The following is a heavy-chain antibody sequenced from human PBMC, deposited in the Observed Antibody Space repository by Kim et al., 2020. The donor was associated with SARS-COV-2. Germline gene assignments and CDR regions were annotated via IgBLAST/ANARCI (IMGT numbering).Heavy chain of an antibody. D-gene: IGHD1-26*01. Sequence: STSYTDSVEGQFTISRDNSKNMIYLQMNSLSADDTAVYYCARVWELAFDHWGQGSLVTVSS. CDR2: ST. V-gene: IGHV3-53*01. J-gene: IGHJ4*02. CDR3: ARVWELAFDH.